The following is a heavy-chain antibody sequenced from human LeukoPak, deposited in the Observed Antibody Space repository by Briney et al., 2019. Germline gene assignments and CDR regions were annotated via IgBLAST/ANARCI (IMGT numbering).Heavy chain of an antibody. CDR2: ISSSGSTI. CDR1: GFTFSDYY. D-gene: IGHD1-20*01. Sequence: GGSLRLSCAASGFTFSDYYMSWIRQAPGKGLEWVSYISSSGSTIYYAGSVKGRFTISRDNAKNSLYLQMNSLRAEDTAVYYCARDRYNWNPVALDYWGQGTLVTVSS. CDR3: ARDRYNWNPVALDY. V-gene: IGHV3-11*01. J-gene: IGHJ4*02.